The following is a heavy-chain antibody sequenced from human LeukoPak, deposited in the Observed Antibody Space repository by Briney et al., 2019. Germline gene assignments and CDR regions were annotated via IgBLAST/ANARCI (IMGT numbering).Heavy chain of an antibody. CDR1: GFTFSNDA. CDR3: ARGGANYFDY. V-gene: IGHV3-30-3*01. D-gene: IGHD1-26*01. Sequence: PAGSLRLSCAVSGFTFSNDAIHWVRQAPGKGMEWVAVISNDGSNKYYADSVKDRFTISRDNPKNTLYLQMDSLRPEDTAVYYCARGGANYFDYWGQGTLVTVSS. CDR2: ISNDGSNK. J-gene: IGHJ4*02.